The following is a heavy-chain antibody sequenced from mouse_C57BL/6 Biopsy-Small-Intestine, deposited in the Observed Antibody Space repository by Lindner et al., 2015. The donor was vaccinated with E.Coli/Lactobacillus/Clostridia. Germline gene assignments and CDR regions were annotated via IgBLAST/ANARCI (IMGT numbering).Heavy chain of an antibody. D-gene: IGHD4-1*01. J-gene: IGHJ2*01. CDR3: ASLTGTKGYFDY. Sequence: VQLQSLALELVKPGASVKISCKASGYSFTGFYMNWVKQSHGNILDWIGYIYPYNGVSSYNQKFKGKATLTVDKSSSTAYMELRSLTSEDSAVYYCASLTGTKGYFDYWGQGTTLTVSS. CDR2: IYPYNGVS. CDR1: GYSFTGFY. V-gene: IGHV1-31*01.